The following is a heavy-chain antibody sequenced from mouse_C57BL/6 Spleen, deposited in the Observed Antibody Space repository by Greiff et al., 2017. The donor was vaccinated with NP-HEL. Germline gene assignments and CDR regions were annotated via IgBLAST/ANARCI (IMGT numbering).Heavy chain of an antibody. CDR2: IDPSDSET. Sequence: VQLQQSGAELVRPGSSVKLSCKASGYTFTSYWMHWVKQRPIQGLEWIGNIDPSDSETHYNQKFKDKATLTVDKSSSTAYMQLSSLTSEDSAVYYCARGGWDEGYYYAMDYWGQGTSVTVSS. CDR3: ARGGWDEGYYYAMDY. CDR1: GYTFTSYW. V-gene: IGHV1-52*01. J-gene: IGHJ4*01. D-gene: IGHD4-1*01.